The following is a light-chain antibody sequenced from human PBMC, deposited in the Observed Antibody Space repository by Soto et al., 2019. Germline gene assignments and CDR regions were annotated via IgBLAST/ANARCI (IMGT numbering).Light chain of an antibody. CDR3: SSYTSSSTSV. CDR1: SSDVGGYNY. Sequence: QSVLTQPASVSGSPGQSITISCTGTSSDVGGYNYVSWYQQHPGKATKLMIYEVSNRPSGVSTRFSGSKSGHTASLTISGLQAEDEADYYCSSYTSSSTSVFGGGTKLTVL. J-gene: IGLJ3*02. CDR2: EVS. V-gene: IGLV2-14*01.